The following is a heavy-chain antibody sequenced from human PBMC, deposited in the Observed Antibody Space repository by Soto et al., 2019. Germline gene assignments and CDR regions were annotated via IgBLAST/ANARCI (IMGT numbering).Heavy chain of an antibody. D-gene: IGHD3-22*01. CDR3: ARAGIDDSSGYPRYYYFGMDV. V-gene: IGHV3-30-3*01. CDR2: ISYDGSNK. CDR1: GFTFSSYA. J-gene: IGHJ6*02. Sequence: GGSLRLSCAASGFTFSSYAMHWVRQAPGKGLEWVAVISYDGSNKYYADSVKGRFTASRDNSKNTLYLQMNSLRADDTAVYYCARAGIDDSSGYPRYYYFGMDVWGQGTTVTVSS.